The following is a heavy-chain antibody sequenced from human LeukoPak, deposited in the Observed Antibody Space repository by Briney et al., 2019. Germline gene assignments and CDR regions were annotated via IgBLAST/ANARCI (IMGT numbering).Heavy chain of an antibody. V-gene: IGHV1-69*04. CDR1: GGTFTSYA. J-gene: IGHJ4*02. CDR3: ARRLGWSWYYSSSGLDY. Sequence: ASVKVSCKASGGTFTSYAISWVRQAPGQGLEWMGRIIPILGIANYAQKFQGRVTITADKSTSTAYMELSSLRSEDTAVYYSARRLGWSWYYSSSGLDYWGQGTLVTVSS. D-gene: IGHD6-19*01. CDR2: IIPILGIA.